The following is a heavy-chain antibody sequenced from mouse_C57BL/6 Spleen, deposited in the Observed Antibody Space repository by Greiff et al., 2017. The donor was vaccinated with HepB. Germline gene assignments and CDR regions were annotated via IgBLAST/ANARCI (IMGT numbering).Heavy chain of an antibody. J-gene: IGHJ2*01. CDR2: ISSGSSTI. Sequence: EVQLQESGGGLVKPGGSLKLSCAASGFTFSDYGMHWVRQAPEKGLEWVAYISSGSSTIYYADTVKGRFTISRDNAKNTLFLQMTSLRSEDTAMYYCARGGGYDEGMDYWGQGTTLTVSS. V-gene: IGHV5-17*01. CDR1: GFTFSDYG. CDR3: ARGGGYDEGMDY. D-gene: IGHD2-2*01.